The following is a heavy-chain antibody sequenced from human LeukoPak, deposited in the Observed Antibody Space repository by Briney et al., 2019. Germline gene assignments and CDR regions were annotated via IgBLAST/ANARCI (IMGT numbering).Heavy chain of an antibody. CDR2: INHSGST. CDR3: ARGYCTNGVCHYFDY. CDR1: GGSISSYY. D-gene: IGHD2-8*01. J-gene: IGHJ4*02. Sequence: SETLSLTCTVSGGSISSYYWSWIRQPPGKGLEWIGEINHSGSTNYNPSLKSRVTISVDTSKNQFSLKLSSVTAADTAVYYCARGYCTNGVCHYFDYWGQGTLVTVSS. V-gene: IGHV4-34*01.